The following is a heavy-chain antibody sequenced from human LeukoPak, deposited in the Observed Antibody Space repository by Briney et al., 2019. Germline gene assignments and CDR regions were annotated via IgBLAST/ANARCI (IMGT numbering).Heavy chain of an antibody. CDR3: ARDRLLRYYSSGYPEDYFDY. V-gene: IGHV4-31*03. Sequence: SQTLSLTCTVSGGSISSGGYYWSWIRQHPGKGLEWIGYIYYSGSTYYNPSLKSRVTISVDTSKNQFSLKLSSVTAADTAVYYCARDRLLRYYSSGYPEDYFDYWGQGTLVTVSS. D-gene: IGHD3-22*01. J-gene: IGHJ4*02. CDR2: IYYSGST. CDR1: GGSISSGGYY.